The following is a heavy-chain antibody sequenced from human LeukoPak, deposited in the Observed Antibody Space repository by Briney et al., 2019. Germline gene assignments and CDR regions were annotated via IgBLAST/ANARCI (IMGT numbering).Heavy chain of an antibody. CDR1: GFTFSSYS. J-gene: IGHJ5*02. V-gene: IGHV3-48*01. Sequence: GGSLRLSCAASGFTFSSYSMNWVRQAPGKGLEWISYISSSSSTIYYADSVKGRFTISRDNAKNSLYLQLNSLRAEDTAVYYCARVLHKRSYDSSDYYGSWGQGTLVTVSS. CDR2: ISSSSSTI. D-gene: IGHD3-22*01. CDR3: ARVLHKRSYDSSDYYGS.